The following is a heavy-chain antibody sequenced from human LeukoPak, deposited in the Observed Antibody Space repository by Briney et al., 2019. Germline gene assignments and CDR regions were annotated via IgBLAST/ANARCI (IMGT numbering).Heavy chain of an antibody. V-gene: IGHV1-8*01. CDR2: MNPNSGNT. J-gene: IGHJ3*02. D-gene: IGHD3-3*01. CDR1: GYTFTSYD. Sequence: GASVKVSCKASGYTFTSYDINWVRQATGQGLEWMGWMNPNSGNTGYAQKSQGRVTMTRNTSISTAYMELSSLRSEDTAVYYCARRSTYYDFWSGYRPFDAFDIWGQGTMVTVSS. CDR3: ARRSTYYDFWSGYRPFDAFDI.